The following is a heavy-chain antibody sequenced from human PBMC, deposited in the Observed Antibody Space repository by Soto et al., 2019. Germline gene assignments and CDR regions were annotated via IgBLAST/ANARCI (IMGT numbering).Heavy chain of an antibody. D-gene: IGHD4-17*01. Sequence: GGSLRLSCAASGFTFSSYGMHWVRQAPGKGLEWVAVISYDGSNKYYADSVKGRFTISRDNSKNTLYLQMNSLRAEDTAVYYCANTWDYGDPIPNWFDPWGQGTLVTVSS. CDR2: ISYDGSNK. V-gene: IGHV3-30*18. CDR3: ANTWDYGDPIPNWFDP. J-gene: IGHJ5*02. CDR1: GFTFSSYG.